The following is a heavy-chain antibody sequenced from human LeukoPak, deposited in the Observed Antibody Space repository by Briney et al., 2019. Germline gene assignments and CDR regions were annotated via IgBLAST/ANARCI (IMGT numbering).Heavy chain of an antibody. D-gene: IGHD5-12*01. CDR1: GGSFSGYY. V-gene: IGHV4-34*01. J-gene: IGHJ4*02. Sequence: PSETLSLTCAVYGGSFSGYYWSWIRQPPGKGLEWIGSGYYSGSSHYNPSLKSRVTISVDTSKNQSSLRVSSVTAADTAVYYCVRLWLRWGIDYWGQGSLVSVSS. CDR3: VRLWLRWGIDY. CDR2: GYYSGSS.